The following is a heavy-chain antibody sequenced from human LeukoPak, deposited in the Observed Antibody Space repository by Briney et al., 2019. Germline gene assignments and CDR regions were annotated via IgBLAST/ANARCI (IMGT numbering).Heavy chain of an antibody. J-gene: IGHJ6*03. CDR1: GFTFSSYG. Sequence: GGSLRLSCAASGFTFSSYGMHWVRQAPGKGLEWVAFIRYDGSNKYYADSVKGRFTISRDNSKNTLYLQMNSLRAEDTAVYYCARVKQLPPYYYMDVWGKGTTVTVSS. CDR3: ARVKQLPPYYYMDV. V-gene: IGHV3-30*02. D-gene: IGHD6-6*01. CDR2: IRYDGSNK.